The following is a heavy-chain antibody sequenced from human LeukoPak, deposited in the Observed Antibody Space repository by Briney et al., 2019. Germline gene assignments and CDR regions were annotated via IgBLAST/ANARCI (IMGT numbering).Heavy chain of an antibody. CDR3: VKEQSSGYYRVADF. J-gene: IGHJ4*02. V-gene: IGHV3-30*18. D-gene: IGHD6-19*01. CDR1: CFTFGTSG. Sequence: GRSLRLSCTTSCFTFGTSGMYWVRQAPGKGLEWAGVLSYDGTTRHYADSVKGRFTISGDNSKSTLYLQMNSLRVEDTALYYCVKEQSSGYYRVADFWGQGTLVTVSS. CDR2: LSYDGTTR.